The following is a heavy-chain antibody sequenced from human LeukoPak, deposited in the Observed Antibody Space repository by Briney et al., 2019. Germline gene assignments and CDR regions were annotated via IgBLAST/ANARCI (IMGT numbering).Heavy chain of an antibody. CDR2: INWNSGSI. Sequence: GGSLRLSCAASGFTFEDYAMHWVRQAPGKGLEWVSGINWNSGSIGYADSVKGRFTISRDNAKNSLYLQMNSLRAEDTAVYYCARDLGVSAFDIWGQGTMVTVSS. D-gene: IGHD3-16*01. V-gene: IGHV3-9*01. J-gene: IGHJ3*02. CDR3: ARDLGVSAFDI. CDR1: GFTFEDYA.